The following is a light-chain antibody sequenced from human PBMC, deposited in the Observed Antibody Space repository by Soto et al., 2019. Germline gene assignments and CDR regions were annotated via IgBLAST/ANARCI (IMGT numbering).Light chain of an antibody. Sequence: QSVLTQSSSASASLGSSVKVTCTLSSGRSTYTIAWHQQQPGKAPRYLMKLESSGTYNKGSGVPDRFSGSSSGADRYLTISKLQFEDEAGYYCETWDSNTQVFGGGTKVTVL. CDR3: ETWDSNTQV. J-gene: IGLJ2*01. V-gene: IGLV4-60*02. CDR1: SGRSTYT. CDR2: LESSGTY.